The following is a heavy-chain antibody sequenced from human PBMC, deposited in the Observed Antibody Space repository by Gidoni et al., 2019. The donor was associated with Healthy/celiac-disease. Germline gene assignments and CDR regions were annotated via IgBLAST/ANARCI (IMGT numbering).Heavy chain of an antibody. J-gene: IGHJ6*02. D-gene: IGHD2-2*01. CDR1: GYTFTSYD. CDR2: MNPNSGNT. CDR3: ARGRIGYCSSTSCYYPGYYYYGMDV. V-gene: IGHV1-8*01. Sequence: QVQLVQSGAEVKKPGASVKVSCKASGYTFTSYDINWVRQATGQGLEWMGWMNPNSGNTGYAQKFQGRVTMTRNTSISTAYMELSSLRSEDTAVYYCARGRIGYCSSTSCYYPGYYYYGMDVWGQGTTVTVSS.